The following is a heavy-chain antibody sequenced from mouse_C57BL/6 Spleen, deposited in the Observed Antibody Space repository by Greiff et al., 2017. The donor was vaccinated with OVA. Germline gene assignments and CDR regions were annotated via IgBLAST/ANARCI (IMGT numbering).Heavy chain of an antibody. CDR2: IWTGGGT. V-gene: IGHV2-9-1*01. J-gene: IGHJ4*01. D-gene: IGHD1-1*01. Sequence: VQLKESGPGLVAPSPSLSITCTVSGFSLTSYAISWVRQPPGKGLEWLGVIWTGGGTNYNAARKTRLSISKDNSKSQVCLKTNSLQTDDTARYYCARVVATDYAMDYWGQGTSVTVSS. CDR3: ARVVATDYAMDY. CDR1: GFSLTSYA.